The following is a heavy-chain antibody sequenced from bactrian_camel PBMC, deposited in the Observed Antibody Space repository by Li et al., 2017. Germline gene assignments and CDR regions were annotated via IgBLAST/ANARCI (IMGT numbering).Heavy chain of an antibody. CDR1: GYTYKRNC. Sequence: QVQLVESGGGSVQAGGSLRLSCAASGYTYKRNCMGWFRQRPGKDREGLAVLWIGGATTTYADSVKGRFTITRDKAKDLVYLQMNSLKPEDTGMYYCAADQLYGTCRDVLDFPARGQGTQVTVSS. CDR2: LWIGGATT. D-gene: IGHD6*01. V-gene: IGHV3-3*01. J-gene: IGHJ4*01. CDR3: AADQLYGTCRDVLDFPA.